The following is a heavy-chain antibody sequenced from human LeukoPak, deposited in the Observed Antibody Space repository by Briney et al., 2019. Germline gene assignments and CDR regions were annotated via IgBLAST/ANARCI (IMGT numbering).Heavy chain of an antibody. Sequence: SETLSLTCTVSGGSISIYYWSWIRQPAGKGLEWIGRIYTSGSTNYNPSLKSRVTMSVDTSKNQFSLKLSSVTAADTAVYYCARGPTTVTRAFDYWGQGTLVTVSS. J-gene: IGHJ4*02. CDR3: ARGPTTVTRAFDY. V-gene: IGHV4-4*07. CDR1: GGSISIYY. D-gene: IGHD4-17*01. CDR2: IYTSGST.